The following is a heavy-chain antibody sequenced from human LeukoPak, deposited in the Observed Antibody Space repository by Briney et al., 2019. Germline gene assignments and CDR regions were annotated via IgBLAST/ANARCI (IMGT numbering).Heavy chain of an antibody. V-gene: IGHV1-69*06. D-gene: IGHD3-3*01. CDR3: ARGAIFGVASLDAFDI. CDR2: IIPIFGTA. Sequence: GASVKVSCKASGGTFSSYAISWVRQAPGQGLEWMGGIIPIFGTAYYAQKFQGRVTITADKSTSTAYMELSSLRSEDTAVYYCARGAIFGVASLDAFDIWGQGTMVSVSS. CDR1: GGTFSSYA. J-gene: IGHJ3*02.